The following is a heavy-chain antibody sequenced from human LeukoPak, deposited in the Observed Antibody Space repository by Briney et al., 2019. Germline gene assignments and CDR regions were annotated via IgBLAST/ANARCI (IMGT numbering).Heavy chain of an antibody. CDR2: IYPGDSDT. V-gene: IGHV5-51*01. CDR1: GYSFTNYW. CDR3: ARGVKGDVDYFDY. D-gene: IGHD3-16*01. J-gene: IGHJ4*02. Sequence: GESLKISCKGSGYSFTNYWIAWVRQMPGKGLEWMGTIYPGDSDTRYSPSFQGQVTISADKSISIAYMQWRSLKASDTAMYYCARGVKGDVDYFDYWGQGTLVTVSS.